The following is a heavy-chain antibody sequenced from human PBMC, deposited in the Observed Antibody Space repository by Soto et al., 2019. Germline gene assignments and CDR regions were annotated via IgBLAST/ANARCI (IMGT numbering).Heavy chain of an antibody. Sequence: QVQLVESGGGVVQPGRSLRLSCAASGFTFSSYAMHWVRQAPGKGLEWVAVISYDGSNKYYADSVKGRFTISRDNSKNTLYLQMNSLRAEDTAVYYCARADKIRECIRPNP. D-gene: IGHD3-10*01. CDR1: GFTFSSYA. CDR3: ARADKIRECIRPNP. J-gene: IGHJ5*02. CDR2: ISYDGSNK. V-gene: IGHV3-30-3*01.